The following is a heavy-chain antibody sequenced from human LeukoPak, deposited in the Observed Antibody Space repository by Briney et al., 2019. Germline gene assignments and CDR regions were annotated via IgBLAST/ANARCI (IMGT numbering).Heavy chain of an antibody. CDR1: GGSISTYY. CDR2: VYHSGST. V-gene: IGHV4-59*12. CDR3: ARWGRRYGMDV. J-gene: IGHJ6*02. D-gene: IGHD7-27*01. Sequence: SETLSLTCTVSGGSISTYYWSWIRQPPGKRLEWIGHVYHSGSTNYNPSLKSRVTIAVDTSKNQFSLKLSSVTAADTAVYYCARWGRRYGMDVWGQGTTVTVSS.